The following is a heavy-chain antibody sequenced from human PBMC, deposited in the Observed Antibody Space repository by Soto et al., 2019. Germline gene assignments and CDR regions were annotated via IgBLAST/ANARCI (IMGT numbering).Heavy chain of an antibody. CDR1: NGSITSGNW. V-gene: IGHV4-4*02. D-gene: IGHD3-16*01. J-gene: IGHJ5*02. CDR3: ARVWGALSPIAGWFGP. Sequence: QVQLQESGPGLVKPSGTLSLTCAVSNGSITSGNWWSWVRQPPGKGLEWIGDIYQTGSTNYNPSLRSRVIISVDQSKNNFSLSLSSVTAAVTAVYFCARVWGALSPIAGWFGPWCRGILVTVSS. CDR2: IYQTGST.